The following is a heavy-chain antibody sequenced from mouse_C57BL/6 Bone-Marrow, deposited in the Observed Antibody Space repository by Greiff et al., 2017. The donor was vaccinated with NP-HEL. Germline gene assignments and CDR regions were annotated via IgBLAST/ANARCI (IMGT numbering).Heavy chain of an antibody. V-gene: IGHV14-4*01. D-gene: IGHD1-1*01. CDR2: IDPENGDT. CDR1: GFNIKDDY. CDR3: TDASYYGSSFYWYFDV. J-gene: IGHJ1*03. Sequence: EVQLQQSGAELVRPGASVKLSCTASGFNIKDDYMHWVKQRPEQGLEWIGWIDPENGDTEYASKFQGKATITADTSSNTAYLQLSSLTSEDTAVYYCTDASYYGSSFYWYFDVWGTGTTVTVSS.